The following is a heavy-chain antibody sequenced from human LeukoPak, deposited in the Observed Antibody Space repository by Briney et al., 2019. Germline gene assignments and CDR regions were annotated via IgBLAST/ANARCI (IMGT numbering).Heavy chain of an antibody. CDR3: ARARTMVRGVIIKPYYGMDV. J-gene: IGHJ6*04. V-gene: IGHV4-34*01. CDR1: GGSFSGYY. CDR2: INHSGSP. D-gene: IGHD3-10*01. Sequence: PSETLSLTCAVYGGSFSGYYWSWIRQPPGKGLEWIGEINHSGSPNYNPSLKSRVTISVDTSKNQFSLKLSSVTAADTAVYYCARARTMVRGVIIKPYYGMDVWGKGTTVTVSS.